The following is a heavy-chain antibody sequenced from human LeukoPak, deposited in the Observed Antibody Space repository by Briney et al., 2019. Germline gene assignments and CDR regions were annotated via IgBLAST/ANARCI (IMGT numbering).Heavy chain of an antibody. Sequence: GGSLRLSCAASGFTFSHFFMNWIRQAPGKGLECVSYIGSGGSPIYYADSVKGRFTISRDDAKNSLYLQMNSLRAEDTAVYYCARFLYYDSSGSPFDAFDIWGQGTMVTVSS. CDR1: GFTFSHFF. D-gene: IGHD3-22*01. CDR3: ARFLYYDSSGSPFDAFDI. V-gene: IGHV3-11*04. J-gene: IGHJ3*02. CDR2: IGSGGSPI.